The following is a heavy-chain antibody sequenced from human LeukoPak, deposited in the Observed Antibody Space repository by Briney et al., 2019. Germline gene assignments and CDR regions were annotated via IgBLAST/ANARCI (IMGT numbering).Heavy chain of an antibody. CDR1: SYTFSSYG. Sequence: ASVKVSCKASSYTFSSYGISWVRQAAGQGLEWMGWISAYNGNTNYAQKLQGRVTMTTDTSTSTAHMELRSLRSDDTAVYYCARTFHYYDSSGYMYYFEYWGQGTLVTVSS. V-gene: IGHV1-18*01. J-gene: IGHJ4*02. CDR3: ARTFHYYDSSGYMYYFEY. CDR2: ISAYNGNT. D-gene: IGHD3-22*01.